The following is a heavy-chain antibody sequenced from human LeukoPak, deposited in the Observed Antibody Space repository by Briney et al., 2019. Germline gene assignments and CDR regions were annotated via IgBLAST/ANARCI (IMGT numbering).Heavy chain of an antibody. V-gene: IGHV4-59*01. D-gene: IGHD3-10*01. CDR3: ARGVAHYGSGRPNYYYYYMDV. Sequence: PSATLSLTCTVAGGSISSYYWSWIRQPPGKGLEWIGYIYYSGSTNYNPSLKSRVTISVDTSKNQFSLKRSSVTAAGTAVYYCARGVAHYGSGRPNYYYYYMDVWGKGTTVTVSS. CDR1: GGSISSYY. CDR2: IYYSGST. J-gene: IGHJ6*03.